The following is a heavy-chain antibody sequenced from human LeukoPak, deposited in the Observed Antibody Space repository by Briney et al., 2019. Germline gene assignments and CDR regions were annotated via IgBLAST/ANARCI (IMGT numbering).Heavy chain of an antibody. J-gene: IGHJ4*02. CDR3: ARVSSRIAAAGYFDY. V-gene: IGHV3-48*01. CDR1: GFTFSSYA. Sequence: PGGSLRLSCAASGFTFSSYAMSWVRQAPGKGLEWVSAISSSSSTIYYADSVKGRYTISRDNAKNSLYLQMNSLRAEDTAVYYCARVSSRIAAAGYFDYWGQGTLVTVSS. D-gene: IGHD6-13*01. CDR2: ISSSSSTI.